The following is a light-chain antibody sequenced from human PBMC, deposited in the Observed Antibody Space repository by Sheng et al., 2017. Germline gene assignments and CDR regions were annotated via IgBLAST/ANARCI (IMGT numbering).Light chain of an antibody. J-gene: IGLJ3*02. CDR1: TGAVTSGNF. Sequence: QTMVTQEPSLTVSPGGTVTLTCASSTGAVTSGNFPNWFQQKPGQAPRALIYHTNNKHSWTPARFSGSLLGGKAALTLSGVQPEDEAEYYCLLYCGGASYWVFGGGTKLTVL. V-gene: IGLV7-43*01. CDR3: LLYCGGASYWV. CDR2: HTN.